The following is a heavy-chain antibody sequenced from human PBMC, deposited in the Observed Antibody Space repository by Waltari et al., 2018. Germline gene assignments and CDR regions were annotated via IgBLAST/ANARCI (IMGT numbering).Heavy chain of an antibody. D-gene: IGHD6-13*01. CDR1: GYTFTSYD. CDR2: TNPNSGNT. CDR3: ARGRIAAAGTPNDFDY. J-gene: IGHJ4*02. V-gene: IGHV1-8*01. Sequence: QVQLVQSGAEVKKPGASVKVSCKASGYTFTSYDINWVRQATGQGLEWMGWTNPNSGNTGYAQKFQGRVTMTRNTSISTAYMELSSLRSEDTAVYYCARGRIAAAGTPNDFDYWGQGTLVTVSS.